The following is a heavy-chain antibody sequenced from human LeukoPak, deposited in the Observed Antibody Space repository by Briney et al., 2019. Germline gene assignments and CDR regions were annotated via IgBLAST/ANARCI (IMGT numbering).Heavy chain of an antibody. CDR2: ISGSGGST. V-gene: IGHV3-23*01. Sequence: GGSLRLSCAASGFTFSSYAMSWVRQAPGKGLEWVSAISGSGGSTYYADSVKGRFTISRDNSKNTLYLQMNSLRAEDTAVYYCAKAPNYYGSGSYYDCWGQGTLVTVSS. D-gene: IGHD3-10*01. CDR1: GFTFSSYA. J-gene: IGHJ4*02. CDR3: AKAPNYYGSGSYYDC.